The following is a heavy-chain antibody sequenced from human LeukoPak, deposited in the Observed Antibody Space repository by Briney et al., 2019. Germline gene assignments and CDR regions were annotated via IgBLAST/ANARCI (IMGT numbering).Heavy chain of an antibody. D-gene: IGHD3-22*01. CDR2: INSDGSST. V-gene: IGHV3-74*01. CDR1: GFTFSSYW. CDR3: ASPYYDSSGSEGDWFFDY. J-gene: IGHJ4*02. Sequence: PGGSLRLSCAASGFTFSSYWMHWVRQAPGKGLVWVSRINSDGSSTSYADSVKGRFTISRDNAKNTLYLQMNSLRAEDTAVYYCASPYYDSSGSEGDWFFDYWGQGTLVTVSS.